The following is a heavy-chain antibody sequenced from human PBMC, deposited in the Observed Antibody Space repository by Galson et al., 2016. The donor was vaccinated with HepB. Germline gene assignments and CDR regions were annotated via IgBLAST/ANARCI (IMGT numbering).Heavy chain of an antibody. Sequence: SLRLSCAASGFTFSQRGMHWVRQAPGKGLEWVAVDSMDGRRKFYADSVKGRFTISRDNSNNMLFLQMSSLRVDDTAVYYCAKGQEYCPPVGCSVDSWGQGTLVSVSS. D-gene: IGHD2/OR15-2a*01. J-gene: IGHJ4*02. V-gene: IGHV3-30*18. CDR2: DSMDGRRK. CDR3: AKGQEYCPPVGCSVDS. CDR1: GFTFSQRG.